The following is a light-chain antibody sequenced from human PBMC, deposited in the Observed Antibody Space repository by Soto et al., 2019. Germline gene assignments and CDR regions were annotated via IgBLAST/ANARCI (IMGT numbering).Light chain of an antibody. CDR2: GAS. V-gene: IGKV3-20*01. J-gene: IGKJ4*01. Sequence: EIVLTQSPGTLSLSPGERATLSCRASQSVGSSYLAWYQQKPGQAPRLLIYGASSRATGIPDRVSGSGSGTDFTLTISRLEPEDFAVYYCQQYGNSPLLTFGGGTKVEIK. CDR1: QSVGSSY. CDR3: QQYGNSPLLT.